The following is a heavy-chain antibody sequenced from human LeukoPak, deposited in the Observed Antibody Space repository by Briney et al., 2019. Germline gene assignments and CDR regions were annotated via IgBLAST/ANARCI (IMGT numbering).Heavy chain of an antibody. Sequence: SETLSLTCAVSGASINDFYWTWIRQPPGKGLEWIGYIYYSGSTYYNPSLKSRVTISVDTSKNQFSLKLSSVTAADTAVYYCVRGTPDFDYWGQGTLVTVSS. CDR2: IYYSGST. CDR1: GASINDFY. CDR3: VRGTPDFDY. V-gene: IGHV4-59*08. J-gene: IGHJ4*02. D-gene: IGHD1-7*01.